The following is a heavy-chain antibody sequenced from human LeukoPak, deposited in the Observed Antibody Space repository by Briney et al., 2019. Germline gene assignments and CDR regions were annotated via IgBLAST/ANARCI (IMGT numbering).Heavy chain of an antibody. D-gene: IGHD4-23*01. CDR1: GFTFNTYT. Sequence: GGSLRLSCAASGFTFNTYTMNWVRQAPGKGLEWVSYISGSSGIIDYADSVKGRFTISRDNSKNTLYLQMNSLRAEDTAVYYCARADFGGNSDYHYYGLDVWGQGTTVTVSS. CDR3: ARADFGGNSDYHYYGLDV. J-gene: IGHJ6*02. CDR2: ISGSSGII. V-gene: IGHV3-48*01.